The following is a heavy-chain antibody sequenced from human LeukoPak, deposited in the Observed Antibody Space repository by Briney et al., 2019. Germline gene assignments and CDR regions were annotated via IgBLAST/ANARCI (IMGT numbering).Heavy chain of an antibody. D-gene: IGHD6-13*01. CDR1: GGSINSYY. J-gene: IGHJ4*02. CDR3: ARARAAGSWYYFDS. V-gene: IGHV4-4*07. Sequence: PSETLSLTCTVSGGSINSYYWSWIRQPAGKGLEWIGRVFPSGSTNYSPSLKSRVTMSISPSKAQFSLQLTSVTAADTAVYYCARARAAGSWYYFDSWGQGVLVTFAS. CDR2: VFPSGST.